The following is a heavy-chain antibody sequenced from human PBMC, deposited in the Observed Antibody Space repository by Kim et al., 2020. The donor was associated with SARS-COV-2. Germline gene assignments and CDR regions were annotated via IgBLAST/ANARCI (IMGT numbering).Heavy chain of an antibody. CDR2: IIPIFGTA. CDR1: GGTFSSYA. CDR3: AREPYYYGSLHWYFDL. D-gene: IGHD3-10*01. V-gene: IGHV1-69*13. Sequence: SVKVSCKASGGTFSSYAISWVRQAPGQGLEWMGGIIPIFGTANYAQKFQGRVTITADESTSTAYMELSSLRSEDTAVYYCAREPYYYGSLHWYFDLWGRGTLVTVSS. J-gene: IGHJ2*01.